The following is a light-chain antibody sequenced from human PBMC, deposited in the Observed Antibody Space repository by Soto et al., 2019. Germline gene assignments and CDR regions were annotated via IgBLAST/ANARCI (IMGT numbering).Light chain of an antibody. V-gene: IGKV3-11*01. CDR3: QQRNIWPPVT. Sequence: EIVLAQTPATLSLSPGERDTLSCRASPSVTNYLAWYQQKPGQAPRLLIYGAFNRATGIPARFSGSGSGTDFTLTISSLEPEDFAVYYCQQRNIWPPVTFGQGTRLEIK. J-gene: IGKJ5*01. CDR1: PSVTNY. CDR2: GAF.